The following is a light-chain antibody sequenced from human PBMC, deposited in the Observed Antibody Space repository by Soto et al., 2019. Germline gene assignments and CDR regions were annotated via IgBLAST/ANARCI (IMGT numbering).Light chain of an antibody. CDR1: QSVSSN. Sequence: EIVMTQSPATLSVSPGERATLSCRASQSVSSNLAWYQQKPGQAPRLLIYGASTRATGIPARFSGSGSGTVFTLTISSLQSEDFAVYYGQQYNNWPGKYTVGQGTKLEIK. J-gene: IGKJ2*01. CDR3: QQYNNWPGKYT. V-gene: IGKV3-15*01. CDR2: GAS.